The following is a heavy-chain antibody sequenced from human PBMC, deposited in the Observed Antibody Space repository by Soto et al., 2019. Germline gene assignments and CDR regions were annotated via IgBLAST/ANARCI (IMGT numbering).Heavy chain of an antibody. CDR3: ARAGGLLLDY. J-gene: IGHJ4*02. Sequence: QVQLVESGGGVVQPGRSLRLSCAASGFTFSTYAMHWVRQAPGKGLEWVALISYDGSNKYYADSVKGRFTISRDTSKNKLYLQMNSLRADDTAVYYCARAGGLLLDYWGQGTLVTVSS. CDR2: ISYDGSNK. D-gene: IGHD6-25*01. V-gene: IGHV3-30-3*01. CDR1: GFTFSTYA.